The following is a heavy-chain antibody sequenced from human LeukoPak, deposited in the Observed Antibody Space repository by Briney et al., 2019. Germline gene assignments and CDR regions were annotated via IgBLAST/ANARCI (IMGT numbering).Heavy chain of an antibody. J-gene: IGHJ4*02. D-gene: IGHD6-19*01. Sequence: SETLSLTCSVSGDSISSYYWSWIRQPPGKGLEWIGYIYYSGSTNYNPPLKSRVTISVDTSKNQFSLKLSSVTAADTAVYYCARVPSGWYRGFDYWGQGTLVTVSS. CDR2: IYYSGST. CDR1: GDSISSYY. CDR3: ARVPSGWYRGFDY. V-gene: IGHV4-59*01.